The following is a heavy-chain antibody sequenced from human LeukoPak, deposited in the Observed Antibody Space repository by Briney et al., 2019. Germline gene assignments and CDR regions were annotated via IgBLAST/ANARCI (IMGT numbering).Heavy chain of an antibody. CDR3: AKDGRYCSGGSCWYYYMDV. J-gene: IGHJ6*03. V-gene: IGHV3-30*02. CDR2: IRYDGSNK. Sequence: GGSLRLSCAGSGITFTSYEMNWVRQAPGKGLEWVAFIRYDGSNKYYADSVKGRFTISRDNSKNTLYLQMNSLRAEDTAVYYCAKDGRYCSGGSCWYYYMDVWGKGTTVTISS. D-gene: IGHD2-15*01. CDR1: GITFTSYE.